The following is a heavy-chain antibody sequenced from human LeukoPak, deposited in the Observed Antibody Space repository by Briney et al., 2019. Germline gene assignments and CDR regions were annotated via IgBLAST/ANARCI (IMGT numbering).Heavy chain of an antibody. V-gene: IGHV4-30-2*01. D-gene: IGHD2-2*01. CDR2: IYHTGST. J-gene: IGHJ5*02. CDR3: ARLQYCSGTSCYWFDP. CDR1: GGSISSGLYS. Sequence: SQTLSLTCDVSGGSISSGLYSWSWIRQPLGRGLEWIGYIYHTGSTYYNPSLKSRVTISVDTSKNQFSLRLSSVTAADTAVYYCARLQYCSGTSCYWFDPWGQGTLVTVSS.